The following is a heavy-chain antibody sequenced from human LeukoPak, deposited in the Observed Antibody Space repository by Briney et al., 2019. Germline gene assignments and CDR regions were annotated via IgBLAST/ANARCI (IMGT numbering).Heavy chain of an antibody. CDR3: AGSLGYCSSTSCAP. J-gene: IGHJ4*02. CDR2: ISAYNGNT. V-gene: IGHV1-18*01. Sequence: GASVKVSCKASGYTFTSYGISWVRQAPGQGLEWMGWISAYNGNTNYAQKLQGRVTMTTDTSTSTAYMELRSLRSDDTAVYYCAGSLGYCSSTSCAPWGQGTLVTVSS. CDR1: GYTFTSYG. D-gene: IGHD2-2*03.